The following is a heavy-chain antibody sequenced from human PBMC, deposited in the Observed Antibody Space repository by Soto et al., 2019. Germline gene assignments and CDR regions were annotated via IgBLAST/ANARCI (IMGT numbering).Heavy chain of an antibody. V-gene: IGHV3-11*01. CDR2: ISSSDSII. Sequence: GGSLRLSCSASGFTFSDSYMSWIRQAPGKGLEWVSYISSSDSIIYYSDSVKGRFIISRDNAKNSLYLQMNSLRAEDTAVYYCARDLGYYDSSGHFDYRGKGTPVTVSS. CDR3: ARDLGYYDSSGHFDY. J-gene: IGHJ4*02. CDR1: GFTFSDSY. D-gene: IGHD3-22*01.